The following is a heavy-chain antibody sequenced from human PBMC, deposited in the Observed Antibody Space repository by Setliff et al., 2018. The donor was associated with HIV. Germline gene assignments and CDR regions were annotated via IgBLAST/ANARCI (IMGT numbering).Heavy chain of an antibody. D-gene: IGHD3-3*01. CDR1: GFTFSTYA. J-gene: IGHJ4*01. CDR3: TTTLRTRNFWSGYSVLSDH. CDR2: ISGSGGST. V-gene: IGHV3-23*01. Sequence: PGGSLRLSCAASGFTFSTYAMSWVRQAPGKGLEWVSGISGSGGSTYYADSVKGRFTISRDNSKNTLYLQMNSLKTEDTAVYYCTTTLRTRNFWSGYSVLSDHWGQGTLVTVSS.